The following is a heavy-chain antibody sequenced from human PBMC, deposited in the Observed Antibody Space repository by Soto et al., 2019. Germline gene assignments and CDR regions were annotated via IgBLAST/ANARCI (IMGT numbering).Heavy chain of an antibody. V-gene: IGHV4-34*01. J-gene: IGHJ6*02. Sequence: SETLSLTCAVYGGSFSGYYWSWIRQPPGKGLEWIGEINHSGSTNYNPSLKSRVTISVDTSKNQFSLKLSSVTAADTAVYYCARGRYYDFWSGHYYYYGMDVWGQGTTVTVS. CDR2: INHSGST. D-gene: IGHD3-3*01. CDR3: ARGRYYDFWSGHYYYYGMDV. CDR1: GGSFSGYY.